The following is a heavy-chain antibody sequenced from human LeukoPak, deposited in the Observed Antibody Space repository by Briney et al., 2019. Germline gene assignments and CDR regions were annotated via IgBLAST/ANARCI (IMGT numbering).Heavy chain of an antibody. V-gene: IGHV4-30-4*08. CDR1: GGSISSGDYY. CDR2: IYYSGST. Sequence: PSETLSLTCTVSGGSISSGDYYWSWIRQPPGKGLEWIGYIYYSGSTYYNPSLKSRVTISVVTSKNQFSLKLSSVTAADTAVYYCAREGVAAAGFYFDYWGQGTLVTVSS. D-gene: IGHD6-13*01. CDR3: AREGVAAAGFYFDY. J-gene: IGHJ4*02.